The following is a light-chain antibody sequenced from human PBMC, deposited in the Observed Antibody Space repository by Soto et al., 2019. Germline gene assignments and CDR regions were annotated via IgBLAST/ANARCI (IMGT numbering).Light chain of an antibody. Sequence: QSVLTQPPSASGTPGQRVTISCSGGSSNIGTNAVNWYQQLPGTAPKHLIYNNTQRPAGVPDRFSGSKYGTSASLAINGLKSEYEDDYYCAAWHDSLNGYVFGTGTKVTV. CDR3: AAWHDSLNGYV. V-gene: IGLV1-44*01. CDR1: SSNIGTNA. J-gene: IGLJ1*01. CDR2: NNT.